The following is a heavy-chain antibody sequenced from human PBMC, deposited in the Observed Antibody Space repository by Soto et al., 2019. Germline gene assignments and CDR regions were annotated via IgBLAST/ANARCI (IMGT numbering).Heavy chain of an antibody. CDR2: IYYTGST. V-gene: IGHV4-39*01. D-gene: IGHD3-16*01. J-gene: IGHJ6*03. CDR3: ARQAGAFGYYMDV. Sequence: PSETLSLTCTVSGGSISSSSYYWGWIRQPPGNVLEWIGFIYYTGSTYYNPPLQSRVSISVDTSKNQFSLKMSSVTAADTAVYFCARQAGAFGYYMDVWGKGATVTVSS. CDR1: GGSISSSSYY.